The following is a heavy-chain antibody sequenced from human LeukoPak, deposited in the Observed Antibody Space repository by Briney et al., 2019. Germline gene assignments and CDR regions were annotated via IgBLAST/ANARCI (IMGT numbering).Heavy chain of an antibody. CDR2: IYYSGST. Sequence: TLSLTCTVSGGSISSGGYYWSWIRQHPGKGLEWIGYIYYSGSTYYNPSLKSRVTISVDTSKNQFSLKLSSVTAADTAVYYCARVPLPFITIFGVVTEGGSAFDPWGQGTLVTVSS. CDR3: ARVPLPFITIFGVVTEGGSAFDP. D-gene: IGHD3-3*01. CDR1: GGSISSGGYY. J-gene: IGHJ5*02. V-gene: IGHV4-31*03.